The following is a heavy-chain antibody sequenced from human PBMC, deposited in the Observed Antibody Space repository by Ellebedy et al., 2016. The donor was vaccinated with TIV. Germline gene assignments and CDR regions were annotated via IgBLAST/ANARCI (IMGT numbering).Heavy chain of an antibody. D-gene: IGHD3-3*01. CDR1: GGPIRRYF. V-gene: IGHV4-59*01. Sequence: MPSETLSLTCSVSGGPIRRYFWTWIRQSPEKGLEWIGYVFSSGYTNYNPSLESRVTISIDTSKGQFSLRLTSVTAADTAVYYCARGYDNTGFYDSPYDHWGQGTLVTVSS. J-gene: IGHJ4*02. CDR2: VFSSGYT. CDR3: ARGYDNTGFYDSPYDH.